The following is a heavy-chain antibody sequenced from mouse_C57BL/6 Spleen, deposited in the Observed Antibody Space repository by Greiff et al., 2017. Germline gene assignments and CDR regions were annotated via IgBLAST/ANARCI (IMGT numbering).Heavy chain of an antibody. D-gene: IGHD1-1*01. V-gene: IGHV1-26*01. J-gene: IGHJ2*01. CDR3: ARCEDYYPYYFDY. CDR1: GYTFTDYY. Sequence: EVQLQQSGPELVKPGASVKISCKASGYTFTDYYMNWVKQSHGKSLEWIGDINPNNGGTSYNQKFKGKATLTVDKSSSTAYMELRSLTSEDSAVXYCARCEDYYPYYFDYWGQGTTLTVSS. CDR2: INPNNGGT.